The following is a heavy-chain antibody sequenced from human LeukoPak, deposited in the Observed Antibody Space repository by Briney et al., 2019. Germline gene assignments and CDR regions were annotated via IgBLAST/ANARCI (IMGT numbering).Heavy chain of an antibody. D-gene: IGHD6-19*01. V-gene: IGHV1-24*01. CDR3: ATVMYAAVAGIDLPTDY. Sequence: ASVNVSRKVSGYTHTELSMHWVREAPGNGLEWMGGFDPEDGETIYAQKFQGRVTMTEDTSTDTAYMELSSLKSEDTAVYYCATVMYAAVAGIDLPTDYWGQGTLVSVSS. CDR2: FDPEDGET. J-gene: IGHJ4*02. CDR1: GYTHTELS.